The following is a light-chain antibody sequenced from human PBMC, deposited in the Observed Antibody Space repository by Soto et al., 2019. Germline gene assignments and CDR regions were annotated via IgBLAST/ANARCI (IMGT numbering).Light chain of an antibody. V-gene: IGKV3-11*01. Sequence: EIVLTQSPATLSLSPGERATLSCRASQSVSSYLAWYQQKPGQAPRLLIYDACNRATGIPARFSGSGSGTDFTLTVNSLQSEDFAVYYCQQSRNLYTFGQGTRLEIK. CDR3: QQSRNLYT. CDR2: DAC. J-gene: IGKJ5*01. CDR1: QSVSSY.